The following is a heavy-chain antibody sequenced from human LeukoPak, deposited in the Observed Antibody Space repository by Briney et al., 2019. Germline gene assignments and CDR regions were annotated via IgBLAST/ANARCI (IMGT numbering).Heavy chain of an antibody. CDR2: IYYSGST. V-gene: IGHV4-59*01. D-gene: IGHD6-19*01. Sequence: SETPSLTCTVAGGSISSYYWSWIRQPPGKGLEWIGYIYYSGSTNYNPSLKSRVTISVDTSKNQFSLKLSSVTAADTAVYYCARGVGQWLVPYFDYWGQGTLVTVSS. CDR1: GGSISSYY. J-gene: IGHJ4*02. CDR3: ARGVGQWLVPYFDY.